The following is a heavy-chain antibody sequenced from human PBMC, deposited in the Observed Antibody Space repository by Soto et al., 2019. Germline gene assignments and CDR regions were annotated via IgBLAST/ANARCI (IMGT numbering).Heavy chain of an antibody. Sequence: ASVKVSCKASGYTFTSYGISWVRQAPGQGLEWMGWISAYNGNTNYAQKLQGRVTMTTDTSTSTAYMELRSLRSDDTAVYYCARGQLERSYYYYYCGMDVWGQGTTVTVSS. CDR2: ISAYNGNT. D-gene: IGHD6-13*01. J-gene: IGHJ6*02. CDR1: GYTFTSYG. CDR3: ARGQLERSYYYYYCGMDV. V-gene: IGHV1-18*01.